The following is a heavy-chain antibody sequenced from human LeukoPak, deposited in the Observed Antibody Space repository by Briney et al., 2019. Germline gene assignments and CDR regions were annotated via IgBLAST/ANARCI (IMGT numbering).Heavy chain of an antibody. J-gene: IGHJ1*01. CDR1: GFTFSSYA. CDR3: AKDQREAPYSEYFQH. V-gene: IGHV3-30-3*01. D-gene: IGHD2-21*01. Sequence: SGGSLRLSCAASGFTFSSYAFHWVRQAPGKGLEWVAVISDDGTNKNYGDSVKGRFTISRDNSKNTLYLQMNSLRAEDTAVYYCAKDQREAPYSEYFQHWGQGTLVTVSS. CDR2: ISDDGTNK.